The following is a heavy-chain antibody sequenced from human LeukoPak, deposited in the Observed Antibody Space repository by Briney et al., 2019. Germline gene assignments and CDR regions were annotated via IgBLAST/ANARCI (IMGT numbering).Heavy chain of an antibody. CDR3: AKAWFGELYPSGYFDY. J-gene: IGHJ4*02. CDR1: GFTFDDYA. D-gene: IGHD3-10*01. Sequence: PGGSLRLSCAASGFTFDDYAMHWVRQAPGKGLEWVSGISWNSGSIGYADSVKGRFTISRDNAKNSLYLQMNSLRAEDTALYYCAKAWFGELYPSGYFDYWGQGTLVTVSS. V-gene: IGHV3-9*01. CDR2: ISWNSGSI.